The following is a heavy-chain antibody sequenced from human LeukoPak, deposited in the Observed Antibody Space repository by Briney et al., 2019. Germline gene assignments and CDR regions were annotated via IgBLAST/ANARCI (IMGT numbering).Heavy chain of an antibody. CDR2: IYYSGST. CDR1: DGSISSSSYY. J-gene: IGHJ4*02. CDR3: ARHLYPHFDY. V-gene: IGHV4-39*01. Sequence: SETLSLTCTVSDGSISSSSYYWGWIRQPPGKGLEWIGSIYYSGSTYYNPSLKSRVTISVDTSKNQFSLKLSSVTAADTAVYYCARHLYPHFDYWGQGTLVTVSS.